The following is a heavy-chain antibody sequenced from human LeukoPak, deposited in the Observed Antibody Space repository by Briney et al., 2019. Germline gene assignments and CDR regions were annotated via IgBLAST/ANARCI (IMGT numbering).Heavy chain of an antibody. CDR1: GFPLSIYA. Sequence: GGSLRLSCAASGFPLSIYAMSGVRPAPGKGLEGVSDISGSGGSTYYADSVKGRFTISRDNSKNTLYLQMNSLRAEDTAVYYCAKEMGYCSSTSCPMGFDYWGQGTLVTVSS. V-gene: IGHV3-23*01. CDR2: ISGSGGST. D-gene: IGHD2-2*01. J-gene: IGHJ4*02. CDR3: AKEMGYCSSTSCPMGFDY.